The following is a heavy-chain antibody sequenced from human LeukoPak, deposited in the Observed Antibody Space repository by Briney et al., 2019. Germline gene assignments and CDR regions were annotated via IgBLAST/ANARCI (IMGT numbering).Heavy chain of an antibody. D-gene: IGHD3-22*01. CDR3: AKDVRQEDTYYYDSSGYYFDY. V-gene: IGHV3-30*02. Sequence: PGGSLRLSCAASGFTFSSYGMHWVRQAPGKGLEWVAFIRYDGSNKYYADSVKGRFTISRDNSKNTLYLQMNGLRAEDTAVYYCAKDVRQEDTYYYDSSGYYFDYWGQGTLVTVSS. CDR2: IRYDGSNK. CDR1: GFTFSSYG. J-gene: IGHJ4*02.